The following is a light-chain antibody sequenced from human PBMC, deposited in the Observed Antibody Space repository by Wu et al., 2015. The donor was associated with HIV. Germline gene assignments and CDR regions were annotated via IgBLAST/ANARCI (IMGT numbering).Light chain of an antibody. CDR1: QSIRSW. CDR2: EAS. Sequence: DIQMTQSPSTLSASVGDRVTITCRASQSIRSWLAWFQQGPGKAPKLLIYEASRLESGVPSRFSGSESGTEFTLTISSLQPDDFATYYCQQYDKYPWTFGRGDQGG. V-gene: IGKV1-5*03. J-gene: IGKJ1*01. CDR3: QQYDKYPWT.